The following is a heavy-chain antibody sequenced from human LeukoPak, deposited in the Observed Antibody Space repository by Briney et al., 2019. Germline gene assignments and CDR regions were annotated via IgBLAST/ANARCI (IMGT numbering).Heavy chain of an antibody. D-gene: IGHD1-26*01. Sequence: PGGSLRLSCEVSGFTFSDHYMSWIRQAPGKRLEWVSYISSGSTYTNYADSVEGRFTISRDNAKNSLYLQMNSLRDEDTAVYYCARCTGASQSPKDYWGQGTLVTVSS. V-gene: IGHV3-11*06. CDR1: GFTFSDHY. CDR2: ISSGSTYT. J-gene: IGHJ4*02. CDR3: ARCTGASQSPKDY.